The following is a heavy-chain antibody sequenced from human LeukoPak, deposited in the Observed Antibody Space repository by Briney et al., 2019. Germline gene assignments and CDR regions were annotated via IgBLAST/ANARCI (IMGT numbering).Heavy chain of an antibody. Sequence: PSETLSLTCTVSGGSISSYYWSWIRQPPGKGLEWIGEINHSGSTNYNPSLKSRVTISVDTSKNQFSLKLSSVTAADTAVYYCARIGYYDSSGYYWSRGDYWGQGILVTVSS. V-gene: IGHV4-34*01. CDR2: INHSGST. CDR3: ARIGYYDSSGYYWSRGDY. J-gene: IGHJ4*02. D-gene: IGHD3-22*01. CDR1: GGSISSYY.